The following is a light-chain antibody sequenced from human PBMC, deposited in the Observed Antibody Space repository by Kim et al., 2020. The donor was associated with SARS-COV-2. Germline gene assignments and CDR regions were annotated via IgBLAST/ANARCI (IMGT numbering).Light chain of an antibody. V-gene: IGKV3-11*01. CDR1: QSISNN. CDR2: DAS. Sequence: LSPGESAPLSCRASQSISNNLIWYQQKPGQAPRPLIYDASKRATGIPARFSGSGSGTDFTLTISSLEPEDFAVYYCQQRSTWPQTCGQGTKLEI. CDR3: QQRSTWPQT. J-gene: IGKJ2*01.